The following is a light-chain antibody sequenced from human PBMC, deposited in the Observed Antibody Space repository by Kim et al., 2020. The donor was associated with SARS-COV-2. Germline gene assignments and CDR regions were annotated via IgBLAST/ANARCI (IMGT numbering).Light chain of an antibody. CDR1: LGFDRK. Sequence: SPGKSGTLSCGASLGFDRKLAWYQQKPGQAPRLLIYGASTRASGTPARFSGSGSETEFTLTISSLQSDDFAVYYCQQYNQWPMSFGGGTKVDIK. V-gene: IGKV3-15*01. J-gene: IGKJ4*01. CDR3: QQYNQWPMS. CDR2: GAS.